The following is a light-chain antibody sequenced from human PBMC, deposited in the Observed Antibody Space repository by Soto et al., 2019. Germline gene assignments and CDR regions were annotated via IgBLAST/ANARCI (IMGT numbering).Light chain of an antibody. CDR1: ISDVGGYNY. CDR3: SSYTSSSTTFV. V-gene: IGLV2-14*01. Sequence: QSALTQPPSSSGSPGQSVTISCTGTISDVGGYNYVSWYQQHPGKAPKLMIYEVSNRPSGVSNRFSGSKSGNTASLTISGLQAEDEADYYCSSYTSSSTTFVFGTGTKVTVL. J-gene: IGLJ1*01. CDR2: EVS.